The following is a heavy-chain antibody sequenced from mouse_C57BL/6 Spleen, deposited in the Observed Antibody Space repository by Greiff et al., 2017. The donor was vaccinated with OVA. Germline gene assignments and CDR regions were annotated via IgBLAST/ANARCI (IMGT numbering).Heavy chain of an antibody. Sequence: QVQLQQPGTELVKPGASVKLSCKASGYTFTSYWMHWVKQRPGQGLEWIGNINPSNGGTNYNEKFKSKATLTVDKSSSTAYMQLSSLTSEDSAVYYCAREEFNYGSSYWYFDVWGTGTTVTVSS. J-gene: IGHJ1*03. CDR1: GYTFTSYW. CDR2: INPSNGGT. D-gene: IGHD1-1*01. CDR3: AREEFNYGSSYWYFDV. V-gene: IGHV1-53*01.